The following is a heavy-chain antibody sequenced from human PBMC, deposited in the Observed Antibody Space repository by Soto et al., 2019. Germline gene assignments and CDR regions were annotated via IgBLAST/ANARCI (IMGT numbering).Heavy chain of an antibody. D-gene: IGHD4-17*01. Sequence: SETLSLTCTVSGGSISSGGYYWSWIRQHPGKGLEWIGYIYYSGSTYYNPSLKSRVTISVDTSKNQFSLKLSSVTAADTAVYYCARTRSWGDYGAYVYFEYWGQGTXVTVSS. V-gene: IGHV4-31*03. CDR1: GGSISSGGYY. CDR3: ARTRSWGDYGAYVYFEY. J-gene: IGHJ4*02. CDR2: IYYSGST.